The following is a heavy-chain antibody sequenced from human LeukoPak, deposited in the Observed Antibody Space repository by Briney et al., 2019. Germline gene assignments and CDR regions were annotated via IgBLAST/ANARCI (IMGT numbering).Heavy chain of an antibody. V-gene: IGHV1-69*13. D-gene: IGHD6-13*01. J-gene: IGHJ4*02. Sequence: PWASVKVSCKASGGTFSSYAISWVRQAPGQGLEWMGGIIPIFGTANYAQKFQGRVTITADESTSTAYMELSSLRSEDTAVYYCARCIAAAVGSYFDYWGQGTLVTVSS. CDR1: GGTFSSYA. CDR2: IIPIFGTA. CDR3: ARCIAAAVGSYFDY.